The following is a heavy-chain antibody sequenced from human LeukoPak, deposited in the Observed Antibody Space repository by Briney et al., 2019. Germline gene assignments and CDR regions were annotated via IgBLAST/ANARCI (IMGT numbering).Heavy chain of an antibody. J-gene: IGHJ4*02. D-gene: IGHD3-3*01. Sequence: SVKVSCKASGGTFSSYAISWVRQAPGQGLEWMGGIIPIFGTANYAQKFQGRVTITADESTSTAYMELSSLRSEDTAVYYCARVGLRFLEWLLPDYWGQGTLVTVSS. CDR3: ARVGLRFLEWLLPDY. CDR2: IIPIFGTA. CDR1: GGTFSSYA. V-gene: IGHV1-69*13.